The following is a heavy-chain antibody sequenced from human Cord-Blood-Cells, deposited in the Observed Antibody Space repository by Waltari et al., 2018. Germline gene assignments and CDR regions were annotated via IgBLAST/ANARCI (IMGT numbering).Heavy chain of an antibody. J-gene: IGHJ4*02. CDR1: GFTFSSYA. Sequence: EVQLVESGGGLVQPGGSLRLSCSASGFTFSSYAMRCVSQSPGKVLEWVSAISGSGGRPYYADSVMGRFTISRDNSKNTLYLQMNSQRAEDTAVYYCAKDPELGIGFDYWGQGTLVTVSS. CDR2: ISGSGGRP. V-gene: IGHV3-23*04. CDR3: AKDPELGIGFDY. D-gene: IGHD7-27*01.